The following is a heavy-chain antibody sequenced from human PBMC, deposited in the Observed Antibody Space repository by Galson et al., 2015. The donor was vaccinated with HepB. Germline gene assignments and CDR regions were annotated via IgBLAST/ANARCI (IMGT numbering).Heavy chain of an antibody. J-gene: IGHJ4*02. Sequence: TLSLTCTVSGDSISSGSYYWSWIRQPAGKGLEWIGRIYTSGSTNYNPSLKSRVTISVDTSKNQFSLKLSSVTAAGTAVYYCARDGYPFFDCWGQGTLVTVSS. V-gene: IGHV4-61*02. CDR1: GDSISSGSYY. D-gene: IGHD5-12*01. CDR2: IYTSGST. CDR3: ARDGYPFFDC.